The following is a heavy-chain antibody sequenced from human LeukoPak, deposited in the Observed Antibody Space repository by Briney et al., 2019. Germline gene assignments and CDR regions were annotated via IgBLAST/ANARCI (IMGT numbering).Heavy chain of an antibody. Sequence: PGGSLRLSCAASGFTFDDYAMHWVRQAPGKGLEWVSGISWNSGSIGYADSVKGRFTISRDNAKNSLYLQMNSLRAEDTAVYYCARSVGIAARPGYYFDYWGQGTLVTVSS. CDR1: GFTFDDYA. CDR2: ISWNSGSI. V-gene: IGHV3-9*01. D-gene: IGHD6-6*01. J-gene: IGHJ4*02. CDR3: ARSVGIAARPGYYFDY.